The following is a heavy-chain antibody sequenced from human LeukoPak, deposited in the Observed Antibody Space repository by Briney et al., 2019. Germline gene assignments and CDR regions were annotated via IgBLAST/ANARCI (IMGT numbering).Heavy chain of an antibody. CDR1: GGSISSGDYY. D-gene: IGHD6-13*01. V-gene: IGHV4-39*01. Sequence: KPSQTLSLTCTVSGGSISSGDYYWSWIRQPPGKGLEWIGGIIYSGNTYYNPSLKSRVSISVDTTKNQFSLKLTSVTAADTAVYFCARHFHGSGYVVDFWGQGTLVTVSS. CDR2: IIYSGNT. CDR3: ARHFHGSGYVVDF. J-gene: IGHJ4*02.